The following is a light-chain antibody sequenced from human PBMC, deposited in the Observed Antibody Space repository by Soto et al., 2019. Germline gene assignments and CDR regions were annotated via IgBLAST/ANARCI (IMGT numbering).Light chain of an antibody. CDR3: CSYAGNGAWV. Sequence: QSALTQPASVSGSPGQSITISCSGSSGDVGNYDLVSWYQQIPGKAPQLMIFEVSRRPSRVSDRFSGSKSGNTASLTISGLQAEDEGDFYCCSYAGNGAWVFGGGTKLNVL. CDR2: EVS. CDR1: SGDVGNYDL. V-gene: IGLV2-23*02. J-gene: IGLJ3*02.